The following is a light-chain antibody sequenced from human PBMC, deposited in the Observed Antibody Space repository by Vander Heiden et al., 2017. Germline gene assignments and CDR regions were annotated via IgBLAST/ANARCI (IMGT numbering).Light chain of an antibody. V-gene: IGKV3-20*01. J-gene: IGKJ2*01. CDR3: QQDGSSPRT. CDR2: GAS. CDR1: QRVSSSY. Sequence: EIVLTQSPGTLSLSPGERATLSCRASQRVSSSYLAWYQQTPGQAPRLLIYGASSRATGIPDRFSGSGSGTDFTLTISRLEPEDFAVYYCQQDGSSPRTFGQWTKLEIK.